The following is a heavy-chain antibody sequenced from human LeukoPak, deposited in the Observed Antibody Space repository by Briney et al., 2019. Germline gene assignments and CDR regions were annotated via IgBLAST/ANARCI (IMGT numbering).Heavy chain of an antibody. D-gene: IGHD6-13*01. CDR3: ASPTPNIAAAVSAY. Sequence: GGSLRLSCAASGFTVSSNYMNWVRQAPGKGLEGVSVIYSGGTTYYADSVKGRFTISRDNSKNTLYLQMNSLRAEDTAVYYCASPTPNIAAAVSAYWGQGTLVTVSS. V-gene: IGHV3-66*01. CDR2: IYSGGTT. CDR1: GFTVSSNY. J-gene: IGHJ4*02.